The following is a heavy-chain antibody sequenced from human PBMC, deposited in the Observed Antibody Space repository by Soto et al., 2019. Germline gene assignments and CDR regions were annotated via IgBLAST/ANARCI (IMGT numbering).Heavy chain of an antibody. J-gene: IGHJ4*02. D-gene: IGHD3-22*01. V-gene: IGHV3-9*01. CDR3: AKDKEYYYDSSGYYFDY. Sequence: GGSLRLSCAASGFTFDDYAMHWVRQAPGKGLEWVSGISWNSGSIGYADSVKGRFTISRDNAKNSLYLQMNSLRAEDTALYYCAKDKEYYYDSSGYYFDYWGQGTLVTVSS. CDR1: GFTFDDYA. CDR2: ISWNSGSI.